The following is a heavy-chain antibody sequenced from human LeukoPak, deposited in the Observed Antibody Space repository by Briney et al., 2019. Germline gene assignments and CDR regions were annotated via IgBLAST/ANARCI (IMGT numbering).Heavy chain of an antibody. CDR1: GGTFSSYA. CDR2: IIPIPGIA. Sequence: SVKVSCKASGGTFSSYAISWVRQAPGQGLEWMGRIIPIPGIANYAQKFQGRVTITADKSTSTAYMELSSLRSEDTAVYYCARSASRKTYYFDYWGQGTLVTVSS. CDR3: ARSASRKTYYFDY. J-gene: IGHJ4*02. D-gene: IGHD2-15*01. V-gene: IGHV1-69*04.